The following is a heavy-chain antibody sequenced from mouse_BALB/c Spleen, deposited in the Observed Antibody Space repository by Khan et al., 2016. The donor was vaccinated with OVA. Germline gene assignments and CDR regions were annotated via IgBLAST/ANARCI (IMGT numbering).Heavy chain of an antibody. CDR3: DRIYRSDFDY. Sequence: VQLQQSGPELVKPGASVKISCKASGYSFTGYFMNWVMQSHGKSLEWIGRINPHIGETLYNQKFKGKATLTVDESSSTAHMELRSLATEDSAVDYCDRIYRSDFDYWGQGTTLTVSA. V-gene: IGHV1-20*02. CDR2: INPHIGET. D-gene: IGHD1-1*01. J-gene: IGHJ2*01. CDR1: GYSFTGYF.